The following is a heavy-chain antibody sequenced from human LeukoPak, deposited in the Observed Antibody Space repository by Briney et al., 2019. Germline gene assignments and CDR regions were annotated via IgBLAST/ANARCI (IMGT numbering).Heavy chain of an antibody. CDR1: GYTFTSYH. Sequence: GASVKVSCKASGYTFTSYHMHWVRQAPGQGLEWMGMINPSGGSTSYAQKFQGRVTMTRDTSTSTLYMELSSLRSEDTAVYYCARDERGEKWIQLVDYWGQGTLVTVSS. CDR3: ARDERGEKWIQLVDY. J-gene: IGHJ4*02. V-gene: IGHV1-46*01. D-gene: IGHD5-18*01. CDR2: INPSGGST.